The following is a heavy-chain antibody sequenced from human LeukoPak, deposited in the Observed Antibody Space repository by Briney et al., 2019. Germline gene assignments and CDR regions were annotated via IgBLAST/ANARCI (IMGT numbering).Heavy chain of an antibody. CDR3: ARQEYCSGGSCYTWFDP. CDR1: GYNFTTYC. J-gene: IGHJ5*02. CDR2: IYPADSDI. V-gene: IGHV5-51*01. D-gene: IGHD2-15*01. Sequence: GESLKISCKGSGYNFTTYCIGWVRQMPGKGLEWMGIIYPADSDIRYSPSFQGQVTISADKSISTAYLQWSSLKASDTAMYYCARQEYCSGGSCYTWFDPWGQGTLVIVSS.